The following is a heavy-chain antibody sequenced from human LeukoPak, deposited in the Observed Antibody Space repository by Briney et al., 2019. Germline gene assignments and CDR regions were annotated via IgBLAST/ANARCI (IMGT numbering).Heavy chain of an antibody. CDR2: INWKGDKI. Sequence: HTGGSLRLSCAGSGYSFDEYAMHWVRQAPGKGLEWVSGINWKGDKIGYADSVKGRFTISRDNSKNSLYLQMNSLRVEDTALYYCAKDRYCTSSSCPIDYWGQGTMVTVSS. D-gene: IGHD2-2*01. V-gene: IGHV3-9*01. CDR3: AKDRYCTSSSCPIDY. CDR1: GYSFDEYA. J-gene: IGHJ4*02.